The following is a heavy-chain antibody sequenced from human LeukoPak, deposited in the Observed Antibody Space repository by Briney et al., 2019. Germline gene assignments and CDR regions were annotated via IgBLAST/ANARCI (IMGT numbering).Heavy chain of an antibody. D-gene: IGHD3-22*01. Sequence: SETLSFTCTVSGGSISSYYWSWIRQPPGKGLEWIGYIYYSGSTNYNPSLKSRVTISVDTSKNQFSLKLSSVTAADTAVYYCARLPDYYDSNGYYFDYWGQGTLVTVSS. CDR2: IYYSGST. CDR3: ARLPDYYDSNGYYFDY. CDR1: GGSISSYY. V-gene: IGHV4-59*01. J-gene: IGHJ4*02.